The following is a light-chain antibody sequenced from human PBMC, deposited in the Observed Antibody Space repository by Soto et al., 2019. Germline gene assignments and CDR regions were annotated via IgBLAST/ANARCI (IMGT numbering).Light chain of an antibody. CDR1: ESITTW. J-gene: IGKJ2*01. Sequence: DIQLTQSPSTLSASVGDRVTITCRASESITTWLAWYQQKPGKAPKVLIHDASTLESGFPSRFSGSGSGTEFTLTISSLQPDDFAAYFCYQYNTFPYTFGQGTKLETK. CDR3: YQYNTFPYT. CDR2: DAS. V-gene: IGKV1-5*01.